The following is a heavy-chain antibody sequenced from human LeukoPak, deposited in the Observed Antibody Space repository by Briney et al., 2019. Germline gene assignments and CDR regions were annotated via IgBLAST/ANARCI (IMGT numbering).Heavy chain of an antibody. CDR2: ISYDGSKK. V-gene: IGHV3-30*18. D-gene: IGHD6-13*01. CDR3: AKGLIAAADYFDY. J-gene: IGHJ4*02. CDR1: RFTFRTYS. Sequence: PRGSPRHSRAPPRFTFRTYSTHSVPHTPPKRLERVAVISYDGSKKYYADPLKSPFTTSTDKSNNTLYLQMNSLRAEDTAVYYCAKGLIAAADYFDYWGQGTLVTVSS.